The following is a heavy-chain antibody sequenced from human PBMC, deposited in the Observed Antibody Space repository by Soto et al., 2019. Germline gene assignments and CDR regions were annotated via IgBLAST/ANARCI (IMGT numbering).Heavy chain of an antibody. CDR2: VFYSGHS. J-gene: IGHJ4*02. D-gene: IGHD5-12*01. V-gene: IGHV4-59*08. CDR3: ATGVATTEWDS. CDR1: GGSISSNY. Sequence: SETLSLTCTVSGGSISSNYWSWIRQPPGKGLEWIAYVFYSGHSDYNPSLKSRVTISVGTSKNQFSLTMTSVTAADTAVYYCATGVATTEWDSWGQGTLVTVSS.